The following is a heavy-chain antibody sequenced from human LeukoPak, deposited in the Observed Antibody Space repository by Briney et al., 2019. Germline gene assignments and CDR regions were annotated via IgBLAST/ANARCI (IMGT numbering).Heavy chain of an antibody. Sequence: GGSLRLSCAASRFTFSSYWMSWVRQAPGEGLEWVSYIKQDGSEKYYVDSVKGRFTIYRDNAKNSLYLQMNSLRAEDTAVYYCERDPSYYYDSSAPLDWGQGTLVTVSS. D-gene: IGHD3-22*01. CDR1: RFTFSSYW. CDR2: IKQDGSEK. V-gene: IGHV3-7*01. J-gene: IGHJ4*02. CDR3: ERDPSYYYDSSAPLD.